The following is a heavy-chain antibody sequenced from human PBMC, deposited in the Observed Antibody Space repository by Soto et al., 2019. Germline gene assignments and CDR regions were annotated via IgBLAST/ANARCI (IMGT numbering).Heavy chain of an antibody. CDR2: IIPILGIA. V-gene: IGHV1-69*08. Sequence: QVQLVQSGAEVKKPGSSVKVSCKASGGTFSSYTISWVRQAPGQGLEWMGRIIPILGIANYAQKFQGRVTITADKSTSTAYMELSSLRSEDTAVYYCAREGVKIASRSFDPWGQGTLVTVSS. CDR1: GGTFSSYT. J-gene: IGHJ5*02. CDR3: AREGVKIASRSFDP. D-gene: IGHD1-26*01.